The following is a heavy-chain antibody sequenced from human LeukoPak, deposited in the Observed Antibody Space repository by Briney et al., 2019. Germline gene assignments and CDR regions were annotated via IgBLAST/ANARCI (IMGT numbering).Heavy chain of an antibody. D-gene: IGHD5-12*01. CDR2: IGIRCDT. CDR1: GFTFIDYD. J-gene: IGHJ4*02. CDR3: ARGKDSGYDTLDY. V-gene: IGHV3-13*01. Sequence: GGSLRLSCAASGFTFIDYDLLWVRQVIGKGLEGVSAIGIRCDTHYPGSVKDRLTISRENAASSLYLQMNSLRAEDTAVYYCARGKDSGYDTLDYWGQGTLVTVSS.